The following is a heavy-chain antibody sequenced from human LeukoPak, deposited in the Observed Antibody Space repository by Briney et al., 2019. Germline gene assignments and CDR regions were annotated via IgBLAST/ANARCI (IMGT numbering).Heavy chain of an antibody. J-gene: IGHJ3*02. CDR3: ARGGVPAATPMYAFDI. Sequence: ASVKVSCKASGYTFTGYYMHWVRQAPGQGLEWMGWINPNSGGTNYAQKFQGRVTMTRDTSISTAYMELSRLRSDDTAVYYCARGGVPAATPMYAFDIWGQGTMVTVSS. V-gene: IGHV1-2*02. D-gene: IGHD2-2*01. CDR2: INPNSGGT. CDR1: GYTFTGYY.